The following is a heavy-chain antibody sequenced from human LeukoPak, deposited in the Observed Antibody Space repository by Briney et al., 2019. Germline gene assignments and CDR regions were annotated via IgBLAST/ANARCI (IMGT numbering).Heavy chain of an antibody. CDR2: IWFDGSNN. V-gene: IGHV3-33*01. J-gene: IGHJ2*01. Sequence: GRSLRLSCAASGFTFSSYGMHWVRQAPGKGLEWVAVIWFDGSNNYYADSVKGRFTISRDNSKNTVYLQMNSLRAEDTAVYYCARQLNGWCLDLWGRGTLVTVSS. CDR1: GFTFSSYG. CDR3: ARQLNGWCLDL. D-gene: IGHD1-1*01.